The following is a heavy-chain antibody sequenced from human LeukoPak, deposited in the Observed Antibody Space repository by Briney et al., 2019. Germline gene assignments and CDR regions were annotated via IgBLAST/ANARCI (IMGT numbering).Heavy chain of an antibody. D-gene: IGHD3-10*01. CDR3: ATVIYGSGKGFDP. J-gene: IGHJ5*02. Sequence: SVKVSCKASGGTFSSYAISWVRQAPGQGLEWMGGIIPIFGTANYAQKFQGRVTMTEDTSTDTAYMELSSLRSEDTAVYYCATVIYGSGKGFDPWGQGTLVTVSS. V-gene: IGHV1-69*06. CDR1: GGTFSSYA. CDR2: IIPIFGTA.